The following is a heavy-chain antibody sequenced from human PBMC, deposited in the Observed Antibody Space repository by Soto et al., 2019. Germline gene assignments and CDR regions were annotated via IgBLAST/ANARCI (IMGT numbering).Heavy chain of an antibody. CDR1: GFNVTNTY. CDR3: ARDRSDSSRDDSFDI. CDR2: IYRGFST. V-gene: IGHV3-53*01. J-gene: IGHJ3*02. D-gene: IGHD6-6*01. Sequence: GGSLRLACAVSGFNVTNTYMSWVRQAPGKGLEWVSVIYRGFSTFYADSVKGRFTVSRDDSKNTVSLQMNSLRAEDTAVYYCARDRSDSSRDDSFDIWGQGTMVTVSS.